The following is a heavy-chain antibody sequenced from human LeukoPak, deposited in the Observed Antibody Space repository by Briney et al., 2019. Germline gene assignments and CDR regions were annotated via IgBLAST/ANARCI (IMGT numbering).Heavy chain of an antibody. CDR1: GLTFGDYA. V-gene: IGHV3-23*01. CDR3: AKSAPSKY. D-gene: IGHD4-11*01. Sequence: PGGSLRLSCTVSGLTFGDYAMSWVRQAPGKGLEWVPHIISSAASTDYADSVKGRFTISRDNSKNTLCLQMTSLRAEDTAVYYCAKSAPSKYWGQGTLVTVSS. CDR2: IISSAAST. J-gene: IGHJ4*02.